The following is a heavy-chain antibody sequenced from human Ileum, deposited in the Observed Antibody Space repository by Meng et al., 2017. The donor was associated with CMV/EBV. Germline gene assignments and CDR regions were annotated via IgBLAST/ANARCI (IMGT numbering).Heavy chain of an antibody. CDR2: VSHSGVT. CDR3: AREPPFVPADS. D-gene: IGHD2-21*01. J-gene: IGHJ4*02. CDR1: GGSFSGYY. V-gene: IGHV4-34*02. Sequence: QVLPQQWRSGLLNASETLSLTCAVYGGSFSGYYWSWIRQPPGKGLEWIAEVSHSGVTNYNPSLKSRVTISIDTSKNQFSLHLSSVTAADTAVYYCAREPPFVPADSWGQGTLVTVSS.